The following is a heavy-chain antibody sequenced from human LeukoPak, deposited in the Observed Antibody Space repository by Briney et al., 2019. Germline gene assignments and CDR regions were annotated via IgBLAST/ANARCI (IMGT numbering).Heavy chain of an antibody. V-gene: IGHV3-66*01. D-gene: IGHD4-17*01. CDR2: IYSGGST. CDR1: GFTVSSNY. CDR3: ARAAGVTTSFYFDY. Sequence: PGGSLRLSCAASGFTVSSNYMSWVRQAPEKGLEWVSVIYSGGSTYYADSVKGRFTISRDNSKNTLYLQMNSLRAEDTAVYYCARAAGVTTSFYFDYWGQGTLVTVSS. J-gene: IGHJ4*02.